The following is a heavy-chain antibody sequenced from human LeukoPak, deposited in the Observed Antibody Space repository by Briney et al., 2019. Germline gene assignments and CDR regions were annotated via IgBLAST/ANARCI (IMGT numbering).Heavy chain of an antibody. CDR3: ARVLIAVAAFDY. CDR1: GGSFSGYY. J-gene: IGHJ4*02. CDR2: IYYGGST. Sequence: SETLSLTCAVYGGSFSGYYWSWIRQPPGKGLEWIGYIYYGGSTNYSPSLKSRVTISVDTSKNQVSLNLSSVTSADAAVYYCARVLIAVAAFDYWGQGTLVTVSS. D-gene: IGHD6-19*01. V-gene: IGHV4-34*11.